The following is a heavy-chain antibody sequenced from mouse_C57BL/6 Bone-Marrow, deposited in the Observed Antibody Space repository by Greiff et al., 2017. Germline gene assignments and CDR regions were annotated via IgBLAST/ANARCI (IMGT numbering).Heavy chain of an antibody. J-gene: IGHJ4*01. CDR3: ARNYYGHYYAMDY. V-gene: IGHV7-3*01. Sequence: EVKLMESGGGLVQPGGSLSLSCAASGFTFTDYYMSWVRQPPGKALEWLGFIRNKANGYTTEYSASVKGRFTISRDNSQSILYLQMNALRAEDSATYYCARNYYGHYYAMDYWGQGTSVTVSS. D-gene: IGHD1-1*01. CDR1: GFTFTDYY. CDR2: IRNKANGYTT.